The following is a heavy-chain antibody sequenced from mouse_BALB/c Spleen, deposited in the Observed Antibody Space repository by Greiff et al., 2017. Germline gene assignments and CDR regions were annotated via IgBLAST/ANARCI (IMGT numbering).Heavy chain of an antibody. CDR2: ISYSGST. V-gene: IGHV3-2*02. J-gene: IGHJ2*01. D-gene: IGHD2-1*01. CDR3: ARGSYGNFDY. Sequence: EVKLMESGPGLVKPSQSLSLTCTVTGYSITSDYAWNWIRQFPENKLEWMGYISYSGSTSYNPSLKSRISITRDTSKNQFFLQLNSVTTEDTATYYCARGSYGNFDYWGQGTTLTVSS. CDR1: GYSITSDYA.